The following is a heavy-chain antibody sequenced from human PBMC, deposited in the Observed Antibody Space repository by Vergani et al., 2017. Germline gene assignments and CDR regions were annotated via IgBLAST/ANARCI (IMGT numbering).Heavy chain of an antibody. CDR2: IYYSGST. D-gene: IGHD3-3*01. CDR1: GGSISSSTYY. J-gene: IGHJ3*02. CDR3: ARQVFWSGYFHPDAFDI. Sequence: QVQLQESGPGPVKPSETLSLTCTVYGGSISSSTYYWGWIRQPPGKGLEWIGRIYYSGSTYYNPSLKSRVTISVHTSKNQFSLKLISVTAADTAVYYCARQVFWSGYFHPDAFDIWGQGTMVTVSS. V-gene: IGHV4-39*01.